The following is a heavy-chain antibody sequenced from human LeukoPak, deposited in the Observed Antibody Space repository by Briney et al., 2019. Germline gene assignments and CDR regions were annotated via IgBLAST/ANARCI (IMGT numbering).Heavy chain of an antibody. D-gene: IGHD5-18*01. V-gene: IGHV4-59*12. Sequence: SETLSLTCTVSGGSISTYYWSWIRQPPGKGLEWIGYIYYTGSTSYNPSLKSRVTISVDTSKNQFSLKLSSVTAADTAVYYCARDYQGGYGDKTVDYWGQGTLVTVSS. CDR2: IYYTGST. CDR3: ARDYQGGYGDKTVDY. CDR1: GGSISTYY. J-gene: IGHJ4*02.